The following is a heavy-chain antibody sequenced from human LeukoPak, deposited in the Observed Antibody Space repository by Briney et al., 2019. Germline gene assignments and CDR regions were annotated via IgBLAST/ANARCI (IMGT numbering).Heavy chain of an antibody. J-gene: IGHJ6*02. V-gene: IGHV4-30-4*01. D-gene: IGHD3-22*01. Sequence: SQTLSLTCTVSGGSIGSGDYYWTWIRQPPGKGLEWIGYIYYSGSTHYNPSLKSRVSISVDTAKNQFSLNLSSVTAADTAVYYCARDQNKYDSSGYYYYQYDMDVWGQGTTVTVSS. CDR3: ARDQNKYDSSGYYYYQYDMDV. CDR1: GGSIGSGDYY. CDR2: IYYSGST.